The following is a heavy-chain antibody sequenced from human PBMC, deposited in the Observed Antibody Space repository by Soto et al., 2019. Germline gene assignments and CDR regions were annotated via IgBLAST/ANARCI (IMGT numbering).Heavy chain of an antibody. V-gene: IGHV4-59*01. D-gene: IGHD1-1*01. Sequence: SETLSLTCTVSGGSISSYYLSWIRQPPGKGLEWIGYIYYSGSTNYNPSLKSRVTISVDTSKNQFSLKLSSVTAADTAVYYCARYNWGAMGAFDIWGQGTMVTVSS. J-gene: IGHJ3*02. CDR1: GGSISSYY. CDR3: ARYNWGAMGAFDI. CDR2: IYYSGST.